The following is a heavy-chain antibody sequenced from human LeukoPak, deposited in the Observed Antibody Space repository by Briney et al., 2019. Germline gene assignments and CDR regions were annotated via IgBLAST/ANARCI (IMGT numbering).Heavy chain of an antibody. CDR2: ISYDGSNK. J-gene: IGHJ4*02. CDR3: ARGGPNRSGWTLDY. D-gene: IGHD6-19*01. V-gene: IGHV3-30-3*01. Sequence: GGSLRLSCAASGFTFSSYAMHWVRQAPGKGLERVAVISYDGSNKYYADSVKGRFTISRDNSKNTLYLQMNSLRAEDTAVYYCARGGPNRSGWTLDYWGQGTLVTVSS. CDR1: GFTFSSYA.